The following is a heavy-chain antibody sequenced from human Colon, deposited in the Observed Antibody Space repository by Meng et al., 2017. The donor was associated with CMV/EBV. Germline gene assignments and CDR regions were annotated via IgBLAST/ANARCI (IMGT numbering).Heavy chain of an antibody. J-gene: IGHJ4*02. CDR2: IHDSGSA. D-gene: IGHD2/OR15-2a*01. V-gene: IGHV4-4*07. CDR1: GGSISGYY. CDR3: ANGIIGDNSRRTTGRFDS. Sequence: SETLSLTCTVSGGSISGYYWNWIRQTAGEGLEWVGHIHDSGSANYNPSFKSRVSMSVDTSKNQLSLNLTSMTAADTAVYYCANGIIGDNSRRTTGRFDSWGQGTQVTVSS.